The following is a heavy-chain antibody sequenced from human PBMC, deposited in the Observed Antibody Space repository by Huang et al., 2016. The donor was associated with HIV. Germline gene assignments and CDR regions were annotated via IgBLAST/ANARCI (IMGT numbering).Heavy chain of an antibody. CDR3: ARSVAEGHLDF. V-gene: IGHV1-18*01. CDR1: SYSFTNYG. J-gene: IGHJ4*02. CDR2: VSTYSANT. D-gene: IGHD2-15*01. Sequence: QVQLVQSGAEVKKPGASVWVSCNASSYSFTNYGITWLRQAPGRGLGWMGWVSTYSANTKFEQKFQGRVSMTTDTSTNTAYLELRSLRSDDTAVYFCARSVAEGHLDFWGQGTLVTVSS.